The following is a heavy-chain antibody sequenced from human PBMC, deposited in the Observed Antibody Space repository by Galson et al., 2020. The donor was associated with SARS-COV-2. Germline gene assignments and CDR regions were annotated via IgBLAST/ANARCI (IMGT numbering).Heavy chain of an antibody. V-gene: IGHV1-69*13. CDR2: IITIFGTA. Sequence: SVKVSCKASGGTFSSYAISWVRQAPGQGLEWMGGIITIFGTANYAQKFQGRVTITADESTSTAYMELSSLRSEDTAVYYCARVMWRDGYNTKVGAFEIWGQGTMVTVSS. D-gene: IGHD5-12*01. CDR1: GGTFSSYA. J-gene: IGHJ3*02. CDR3: ARVMWRDGYNTKVGAFEI.